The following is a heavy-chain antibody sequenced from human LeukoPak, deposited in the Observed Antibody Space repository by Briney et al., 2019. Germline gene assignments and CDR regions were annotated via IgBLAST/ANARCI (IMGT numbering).Heavy chain of an antibody. CDR1: GFIVSSNY. CDR2: IYSAGDT. Sequence: GGSLRLSCAASGFIVSSNYMTWVRRAPGKGLEWVSLIYSAGDTFYTDSVKGRFNISRDNSKNTLYLQMNSLRAEDTAVYYCAKYSPKRAAGTSFDPWGQGTLVTVSP. V-gene: IGHV3-66*01. J-gene: IGHJ5*02. D-gene: IGHD6-19*01. CDR3: AKYSPKRAAGTSFDP.